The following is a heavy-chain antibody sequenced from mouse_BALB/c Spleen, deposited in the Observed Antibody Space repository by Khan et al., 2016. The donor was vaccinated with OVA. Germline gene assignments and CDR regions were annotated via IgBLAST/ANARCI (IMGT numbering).Heavy chain of an antibody. J-gene: IGHJ4*01. CDR2: IWGDGST. CDR3: ARAYYANYRETMDY. D-gene: IGHD2-10*01. CDR1: GFSLTGYG. V-gene: IGHV2-6-7*01. Sequence: QVQLKQSGPGLVAPPQSLSITCTVSGFSLTGYGVNWVRQPPGKGLEWLGMIWGDGSTDYNSALKSRLSISKDNSKSQVSLKMNSLQIDDTARYYCARAYYANYRETMDYWGQGTSVTVSS.